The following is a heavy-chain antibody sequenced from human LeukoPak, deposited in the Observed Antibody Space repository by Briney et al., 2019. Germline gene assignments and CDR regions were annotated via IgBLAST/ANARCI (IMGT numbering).Heavy chain of an antibody. Sequence: ASVKVSCKASGYTFTSYDINWVRQATGQGLEWMGWMNPNSGNTGYAQKFQGRVTITRNTSISTAYMELSSLRSEDTAVYYCARGRGVPGGYDHYYYYYMDVWGKGTTVTVSS. CDR3: ARGRGVPGGYDHYYYYYMDV. CDR2: MNPNSGNT. J-gene: IGHJ6*03. CDR1: GYTFTSYD. D-gene: IGHD5-12*01. V-gene: IGHV1-8*03.